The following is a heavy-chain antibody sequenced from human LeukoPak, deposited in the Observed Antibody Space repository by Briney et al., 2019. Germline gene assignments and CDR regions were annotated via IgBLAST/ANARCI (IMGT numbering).Heavy chain of an antibody. Sequence: GGSLRLSCAASGFTFSNAWMSWVRQAPGKGLEWVGRIKSKTDGGTTDYAAPVKGRFTISRDDSKNTLYLQMNSLKTEDAAVYYRIPQGRVGATSFDYWGQGTLVTVSS. J-gene: IGHJ4*02. D-gene: IGHD1-26*01. CDR1: GFTFSNAW. CDR3: IPQGRVGATSFDY. V-gene: IGHV3-15*01. CDR2: IKSKTDGGTT.